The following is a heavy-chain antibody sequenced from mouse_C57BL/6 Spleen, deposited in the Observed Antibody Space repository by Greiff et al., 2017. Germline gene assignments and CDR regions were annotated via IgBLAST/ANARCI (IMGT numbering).Heavy chain of an antibody. CDR1: GFNIKDYY. Sequence: EVLLQQSGAELVRPGASVKLSCTASGFNIKDYYMHWVKQRPEQGLEWIGRIDPEDGDTEYAPKFQGKATMTADTSSNTAYLQLSSLTSEDTAVYYCSLWLGKSWFAYWGQGTLVTVSA. CDR2: IDPEDGDT. D-gene: IGHD2-2*01. J-gene: IGHJ3*01. V-gene: IGHV14-1*01. CDR3: SLWLGKSWFAY.